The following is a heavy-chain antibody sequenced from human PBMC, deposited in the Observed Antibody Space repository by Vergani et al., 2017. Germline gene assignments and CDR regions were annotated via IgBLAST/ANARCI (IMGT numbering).Heavy chain of an antibody. CDR3: ARGIAARPGYYYYYMDV. J-gene: IGHJ6*03. CDR2: IIPIFGTA. V-gene: IGHV1-69*13. D-gene: IGHD6-6*01. Sequence: QVQLVQSGAEVKKPGSSVKVSCKASGGTFSSYAISWVRQAPGQGLEWMGRIIPIFGTANYAQKFQGRVTITADESTSTAYMELSSLRSEDTAVYYCARGIAARPGYYYYYMDVWGKGTTVTVSS. CDR1: GGTFSSYA.